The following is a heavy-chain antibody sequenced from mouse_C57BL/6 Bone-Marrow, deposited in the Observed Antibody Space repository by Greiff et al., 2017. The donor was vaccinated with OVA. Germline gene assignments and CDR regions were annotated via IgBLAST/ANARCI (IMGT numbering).Heavy chain of an antibody. J-gene: IGHJ1*03. CDR2: IYPGNSDT. CDR3: ILYYGSSYWYFDV. CDR1: GYTFTSYW. D-gene: IGHD1-1*01. V-gene: IGHV1-5*01. Sequence: EVQLQESGTVLARPGASVKMSCKTSGYTFTSYWMHWVKQRPGQGLEWIGAIYPGNSDTSYNQKFKGKAKLTAVTSASTAYMELSSLTNEDSAVYYCILYYGSSYWYFDVWGTGTTVTVSS.